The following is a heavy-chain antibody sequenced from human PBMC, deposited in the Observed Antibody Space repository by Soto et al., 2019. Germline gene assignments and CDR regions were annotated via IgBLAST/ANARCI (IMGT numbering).Heavy chain of an antibody. CDR1: GGTFSSYA. V-gene: IGHV1-69*01. D-gene: IGHD3-22*01. J-gene: IGHJ6*02. Sequence: QVQLVQSGAEVKKPGSSVKVSCKASGGTFSSYAISWVRQAPGQGLEWMGGIIPIFGSANYAKKFQDRVTLNADESTSTAYMDLGRLRSEDTAVYYCARDLKSYYDSSGYGDYYYGMDVWGQGTTVTVSS. CDR3: ARDLKSYYDSSGYGDYYYGMDV. CDR2: IIPIFGSA.